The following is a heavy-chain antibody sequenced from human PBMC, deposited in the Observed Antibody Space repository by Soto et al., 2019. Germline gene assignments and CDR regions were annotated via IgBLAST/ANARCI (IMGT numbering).Heavy chain of an antibody. Sequence: EVQLVESGGGLVQPGGSLRLSCAASGFTFSNYWMSWVRQAPGKGLEWVANIRQDGNENYYVDSVKGRFTTSRDNTKNSFYLQMNSLRAEDTAVYYWARDHIEGWKVDYWGRGTLVTVSS. D-gene: IGHD1-1*01. CDR3: ARDHIEGWKVDY. CDR2: IRQDGNEN. CDR1: GFTFSNYW. J-gene: IGHJ4*02. V-gene: IGHV3-7*01.